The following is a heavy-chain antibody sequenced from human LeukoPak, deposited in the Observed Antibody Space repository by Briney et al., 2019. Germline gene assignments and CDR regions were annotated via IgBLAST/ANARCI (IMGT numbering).Heavy chain of an antibody. Sequence: ASVKVSCKASGYTFTSYDINWVRQATGQGLEWMGWMNPNSGNTGYAQKFQGSVTMTRNTSISTAYMELSSLRSEDTAVYYCARGYCSGGSCFYYYYGMDVWGQGTTVTVSS. CDR1: GYTFTSYD. CDR2: MNPNSGNT. V-gene: IGHV1-8*01. J-gene: IGHJ6*02. D-gene: IGHD2-15*01. CDR3: ARGYCSGGSCFYYYYGMDV.